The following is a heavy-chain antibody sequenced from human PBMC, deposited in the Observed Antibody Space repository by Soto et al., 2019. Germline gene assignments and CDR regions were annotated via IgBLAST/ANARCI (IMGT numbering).Heavy chain of an antibody. J-gene: IGHJ4*02. V-gene: IGHV5-51*01. D-gene: IGHD6-19*01. Sequence: GESLKISCKGSGYTFRSYWIGWVRQMPGKGLEWMGIISPGDSETRYSPSFQGQVTISADKSISTAYLQWSSLKASDTAVYYCAKLISSSGWFPFDYWGQGTLVTVSS. CDR2: ISPGDSET. CDR1: GYTFRSYW. CDR3: AKLISSSGWFPFDY.